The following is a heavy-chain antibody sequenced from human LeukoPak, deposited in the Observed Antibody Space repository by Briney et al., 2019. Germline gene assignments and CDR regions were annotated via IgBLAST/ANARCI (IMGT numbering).Heavy chain of an antibody. CDR1: GYTFGSYA. CDR3: AKRVHSTIWYAAFDY. V-gene: IGHV3-23*01. J-gene: IGHJ4*02. CDR2: VSDSGAET. Sequence: GGSLRLSCAASGYTFGSYALSWVRQAPGKGLEWVSAVSDSGAETYYADSVKGRFTISRDNSKNTLYLQMNSLRAEDTAVYYCAKRVHSTIWYAAFDYWGQGSLVTVSS. D-gene: IGHD6-13*01.